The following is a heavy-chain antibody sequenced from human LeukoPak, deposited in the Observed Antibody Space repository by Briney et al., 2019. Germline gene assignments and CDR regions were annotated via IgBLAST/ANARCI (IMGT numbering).Heavy chain of an antibody. CDR1: GFTFSSYG. J-gene: IGHJ4*02. Sequence: PGGSLRLSCAASGFTFSSYGMHWVRQAPGKGLEWVAFIRYDGSNKYYADSVKGRFTISRDNSKNTLYLQMNSLRAEDTAVYYCARGLGVLSDGYFDYWGQGTLVTVSS. CDR2: IRYDGSNK. D-gene: IGHD2-8*01. V-gene: IGHV3-30*02. CDR3: ARGLGVLSDGYFDY.